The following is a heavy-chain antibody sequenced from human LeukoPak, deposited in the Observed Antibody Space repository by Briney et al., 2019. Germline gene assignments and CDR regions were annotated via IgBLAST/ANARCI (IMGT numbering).Heavy chain of an antibody. J-gene: IGHJ3*02. CDR2: ISWNSGSI. V-gene: IGHV3-9*01. CDR1: GFTFDDYA. D-gene: IGHD6-19*01. Sequence: TGGSLRLSCAASGFTFDDYAMHWVRQAPGKGLEWVSGISWNSGSIGYADSVKGRFTISRDNAKNSLYLQMNSLRAEDTALYYCAKDIGFGKAVAYAFDIWGQGTMVTVSS. CDR3: AKDIGFGKAVAYAFDI.